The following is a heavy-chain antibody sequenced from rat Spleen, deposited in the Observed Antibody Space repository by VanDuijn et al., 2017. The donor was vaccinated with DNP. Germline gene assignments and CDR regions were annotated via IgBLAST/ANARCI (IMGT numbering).Heavy chain of an antibody. J-gene: IGHJ4*01. CDR3: ARVTGRYAMDA. CDR1: GFTFNNYW. Sequence: EVQLVESGGDLVQPGRSLKLSCVASGFTFNNYWMTWIRQVPGKGLEWVASITSSGGSTYYPDSVKGRFTISRDNAKNTLYLQMNSLRSEDTATYYWARVTGRYAMDAWGQGTSVTVSS. CDR2: ITSSGGST. V-gene: IGHV5-31*01.